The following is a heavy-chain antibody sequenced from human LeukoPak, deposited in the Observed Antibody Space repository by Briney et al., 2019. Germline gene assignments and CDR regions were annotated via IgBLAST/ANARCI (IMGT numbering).Heavy chain of an antibody. J-gene: IGHJ4*02. V-gene: IGHV1-2*02. Sequence: ASVKVSCKASGYTFTGYYMHWVRQPPGQGLEWMGWINPNSGDTKYSQKFQGRVTMTRDTSISTAYMELSRLRSDDTAVYYCATQRGSYLWGTDFDYWGQGTLVTVSS. CDR3: ATQRGSYLWGTDFDY. CDR2: INPNSGDT. CDR1: GYTFTGYY. D-gene: IGHD3-16*01.